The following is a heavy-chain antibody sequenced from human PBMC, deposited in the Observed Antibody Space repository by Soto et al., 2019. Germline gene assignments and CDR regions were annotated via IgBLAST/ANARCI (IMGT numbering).Heavy chain of an antibody. CDR3: ARDIIAAAGPLFDY. V-gene: IGHV6-1*01. CDR2: TYYRSKWYN. D-gene: IGHD6-13*01. J-gene: IGHJ4*02. CDR1: GDSVSSNSAA. Sequence: PSQTLSLTCAISGDSVSSNSAAWNWIRKSPSRGLEWLGRTYYRSKWYNDYAVSVKSRITINPDTSKNQFSLQLNSVTPEDTAVYYCARDIIAAAGPLFDYWGQGTLVTVSS.